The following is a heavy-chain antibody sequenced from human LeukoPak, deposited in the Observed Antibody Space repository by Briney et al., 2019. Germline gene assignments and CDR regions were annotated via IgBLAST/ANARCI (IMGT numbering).Heavy chain of an antibody. CDR3: ARSNYDILTGYHFDY. J-gene: IGHJ4*02. V-gene: IGHV3-33*01. Sequence: GRSLRLSCAASGFTFSSYGMHWVRQAPGKGLEWVAVIWYDGSNKYYADSVKGRFTISRDNSKNTLYLQMNSLRAENTAVYYCARSNYDILTGYHFDYWGQGTLVTVSS. CDR1: GFTFSSYG. CDR2: IWYDGSNK. D-gene: IGHD3-9*01.